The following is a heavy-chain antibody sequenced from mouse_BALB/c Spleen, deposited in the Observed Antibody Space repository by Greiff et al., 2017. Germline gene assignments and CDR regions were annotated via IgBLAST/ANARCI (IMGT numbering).Heavy chain of an antibody. D-gene: IGHD2-3*01. Sequence: QVQLQQPGAELVKPGASVKLSCKASGYTFTSYYMYWVKQRPGQGLEWIGGINPSNGGTNFNEKFKSKATLTVDKSSSTAYMQLSSLTSEDSAVYYCTRASDGYWDLDDWGEGTTVTVSS. CDR1: GYTFTSYY. CDR3: TRASDGYWDLDD. J-gene: IGHJ1*01. CDR2: INPSNGGT. V-gene: IGHV1S81*02.